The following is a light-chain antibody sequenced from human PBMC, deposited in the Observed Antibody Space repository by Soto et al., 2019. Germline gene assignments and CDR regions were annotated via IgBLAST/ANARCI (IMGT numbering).Light chain of an antibody. V-gene: IGLV2-14*01. Sequence: QSALTQPASVSGSPGQSITISCAGTMRDVVAYNLVSWYQQHPGRAPQLIIYEVRNRPSGISFRFSGSKSGNTASLTISGLQAEDEADYYCSSYTSKSSLIFGGGTKLTVL. CDR3: SSYTSKSSLI. CDR1: MRDVVAYNL. J-gene: IGLJ2*01. CDR2: EVR.